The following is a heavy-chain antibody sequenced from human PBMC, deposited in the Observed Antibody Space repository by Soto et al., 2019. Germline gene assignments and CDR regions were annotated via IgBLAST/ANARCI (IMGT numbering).Heavy chain of an antibody. CDR1: GFTFSSYS. Sequence: GGSLRLSCAASGFTFSSYSMNWVRQAPGKGLEWVSSISSSSSYIYYADSVKGRFTISRDNSKNTLYLQMNSLRAEDTAVYYCARETQYYYDSSGYSYFDYWGQGTLVTVSS. CDR3: ARETQYYYDSSGYSYFDY. D-gene: IGHD3-22*01. V-gene: IGHV3-21*01. J-gene: IGHJ4*02. CDR2: ISSSSSYI.